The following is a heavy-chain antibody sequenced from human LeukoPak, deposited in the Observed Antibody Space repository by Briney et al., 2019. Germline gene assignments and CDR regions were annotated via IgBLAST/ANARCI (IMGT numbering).Heavy chain of an antibody. V-gene: IGHV3-30*18. D-gene: IGHD3-22*01. CDR2: ISYDGSNK. Sequence: PGGSLRLSCAASGFTFSSYGMHWVRQAPGKGLEWVAVISYDGSNKYYADSVKGRFTISRDNSKNTLYLQMNSLRAEDTAVYYCAQGGGKYYYDSSGVFVYWGQGTLVTVSS. J-gene: IGHJ4*02. CDR3: AQGGGKYYYDSSGVFVY. CDR1: GFTFSSYG.